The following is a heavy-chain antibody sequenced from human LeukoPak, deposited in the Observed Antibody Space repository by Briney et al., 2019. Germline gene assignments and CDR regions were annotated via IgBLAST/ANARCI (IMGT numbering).Heavy chain of an antibody. CDR2: IKQDGSEK. D-gene: IGHD3-3*01. V-gene: IGHV3-7*01. Sequence: SGGSLRLSCAASGFTFSSYWMSWVRQAPGKGLEWMANIKQDGSEKYYVDSVKGRFTISRDNAKNSLYLQMNSLRAEDTAVYYCARDNYDFWSGYPKFYYYYYMDVWGKGSTVTVSS. J-gene: IGHJ6*03. CDR3: ARDNYDFWSGYPKFYYYYYMDV. CDR1: GFTFSSYW.